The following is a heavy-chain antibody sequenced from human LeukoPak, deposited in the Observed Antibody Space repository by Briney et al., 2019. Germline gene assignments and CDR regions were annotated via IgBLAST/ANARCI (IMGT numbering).Heavy chain of an antibody. V-gene: IGHV1-46*01. J-gene: IGHJ4*02. CDR3: ARGVPLGYCTYGVCYPPYYFDY. Sequence: ASVKVSCKASGYTFTSYYMHWVRQAPGQGLEWMGLINPSGSSTSYAQKFQGRLSLTRDMSTSTDYMELSSLRSEDTAVYYCARGVPLGYCTYGVCYPPYYFDYWGQGTLVTASS. CDR1: GYTFTSYY. D-gene: IGHD2-8*01. CDR2: INPSGSST.